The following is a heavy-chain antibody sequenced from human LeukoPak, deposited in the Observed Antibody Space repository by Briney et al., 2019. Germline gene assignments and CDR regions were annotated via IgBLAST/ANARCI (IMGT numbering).Heavy chain of an antibody. CDR3: AKDLATVTTNLVDY. V-gene: IGHV3-30*04. D-gene: IGHD4-17*01. Sequence: GGSLRLSCAASGFTFSSYAMHWVRQAPGKGLEWVAVISYDGSNKYYADSVKGRFTISRDNSKNTLYLQMNSLRAEDTAVYYCAKDLATVTTNLVDYWGQGTLVTVSS. CDR1: GFTFSSYA. J-gene: IGHJ4*02. CDR2: ISYDGSNK.